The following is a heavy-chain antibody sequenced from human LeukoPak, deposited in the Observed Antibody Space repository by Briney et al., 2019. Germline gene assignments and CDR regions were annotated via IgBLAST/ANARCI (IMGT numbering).Heavy chain of an antibody. D-gene: IGHD2-21*02. Sequence: GASVKVSCKASGYTFTGYYMHWVRQAPGQGLEWMGWINPNSGGTNYAQKFQGRVTMTRDTSISTAYMELSRLRSDDTAVYYCARDTGDSRYDDFDYWGQGTLVTVSS. V-gene: IGHV1-2*02. J-gene: IGHJ4*02. CDR2: INPNSGGT. CDR3: ARDTGDSRYDDFDY. CDR1: GYTFTGYY.